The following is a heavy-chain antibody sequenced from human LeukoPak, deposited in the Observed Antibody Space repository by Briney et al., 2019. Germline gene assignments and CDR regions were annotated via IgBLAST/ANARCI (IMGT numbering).Heavy chain of an antibody. D-gene: IGHD1-1*01. J-gene: IGHJ5*02. Sequence: PSETLSLTCTVSGAFITRDTYYWAWVRQSPGKGLEWIGSIWFDGNDYYNPSLRSRVAMSVDPSKSQFSLRVNSVTAADTGIYFCVGDPRGGYEYWYDPWGRETLVTVS. CDR1: GAFITRDTYY. CDR3: VGDPRGGYEYWYDP. CDR2: IWFDGND. V-gene: IGHV4-39*07.